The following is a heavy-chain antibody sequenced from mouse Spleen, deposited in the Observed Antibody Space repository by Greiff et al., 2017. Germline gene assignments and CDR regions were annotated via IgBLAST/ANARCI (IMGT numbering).Heavy chain of an antibody. D-gene: IGHD6-1*01. J-gene: IGHJ4*01. CDR1: GYTFTDYY. CDR2: INPNNGGT. V-gene: IGHV1-26*01. CDR3: ASGHQGYYAMDY. Sequence: EVQLQQSGPELVKPGASVKISCKASGYTFTDYYMNWVKQSHGKSLEWIGDINPNNGGTSYNQKFKGKATLTVDKSSSTAYMELRSLTSEDSAVYYCASGHQGYYAMDYWGQGTSVTVSS.